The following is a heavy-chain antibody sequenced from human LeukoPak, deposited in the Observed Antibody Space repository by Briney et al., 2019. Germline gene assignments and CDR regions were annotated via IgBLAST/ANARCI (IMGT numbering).Heavy chain of an antibody. CDR3: AKGLSTGCFDP. CDR2: INANSGDT. Sequence: ASVKVSCKASGYTFIAYYIHWVRQAPGQGLEWMGWINANSGDTNYAQKFQGRVTMTRDTSISAAYMDLSSLRSDDTVVYYCAKGLSTGCFDPWGQGTLVTVSS. J-gene: IGHJ5*02. V-gene: IGHV1-2*02. CDR1: GYTFIAYY.